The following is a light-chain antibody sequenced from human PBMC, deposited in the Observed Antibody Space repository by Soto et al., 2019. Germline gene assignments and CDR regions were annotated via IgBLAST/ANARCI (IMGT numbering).Light chain of an antibody. CDR3: AAWDDTLDAQV. CDR2: RNN. Sequence: QSVLTQSPSASGTPGQRVTISCSGSRSNIGRNFAYWYQHVPGTAPSLLIQRNNERPSGVPDRFSGSKSGTSVALAISGLWSDDEATYYCAAWDDTLDAQVFGGGTQLTVL. CDR1: RSNIGRNF. J-gene: IGLJ7*01. V-gene: IGLV1-47*03.